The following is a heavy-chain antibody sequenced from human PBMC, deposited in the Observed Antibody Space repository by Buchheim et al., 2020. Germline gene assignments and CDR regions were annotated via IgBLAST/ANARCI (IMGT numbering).Heavy chain of an antibody. D-gene: IGHD1-26*01. CDR1: SGSVTSGVYY. V-gene: IGHV4-61*08. Sequence: QVQLQESGPGLVKPSETLSLTYSVSSGSVTSGVYYWSWIRQPPGKGLEWIGYIYYSGITYYNSSLKSRVTMSLDTSKNQFSLKLNSVTAADTALYYCARIFSGDYALDFWGQGIL. CDR2: IYYSGIT. CDR3: ARIFSGDYALDF. J-gene: IGHJ4*02.